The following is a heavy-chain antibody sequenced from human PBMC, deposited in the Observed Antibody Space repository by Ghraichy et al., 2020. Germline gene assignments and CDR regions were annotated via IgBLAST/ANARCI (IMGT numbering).Heavy chain of an antibody. V-gene: IGHV4-4*02. Sequence: SETLSLTCAVSGGSISSSNWWSWVRQPPGKGLEWIGEIYHSGSTNYNPSLKSRVTISVDKSKNQFSLKLSSVTAADTAVYYCARAHSSGWYSVYYYYYGMDVWGQGTTVTVSS. CDR3: ARAHSSGWYSVYYYYYGMDV. CDR1: GGSISSSNW. D-gene: IGHD6-19*01. J-gene: IGHJ6*02. CDR2: IYHSGST.